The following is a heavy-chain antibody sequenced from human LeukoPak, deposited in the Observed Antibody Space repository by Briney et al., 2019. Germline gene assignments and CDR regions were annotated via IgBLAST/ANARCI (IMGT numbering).Heavy chain of an antibody. D-gene: IGHD3-10*01. V-gene: IGHV1-46*01. CDR1: GYTFTSYY. Sequence: ASVKVSCKASGYTFTSYYMHWVRQAPGQGLEWMGIINPSGGSTSYAQKFQGRVTMTRDMSTSTVYMELSSLRSEDTAVYYCARGPVDLWFGEVGYYFDYWGQGTLVTVSS. J-gene: IGHJ4*02. CDR3: ARGPVDLWFGEVGYYFDY. CDR2: INPSGGST.